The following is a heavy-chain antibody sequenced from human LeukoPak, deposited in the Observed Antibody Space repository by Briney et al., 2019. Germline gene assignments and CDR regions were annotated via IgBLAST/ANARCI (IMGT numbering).Heavy chain of an antibody. V-gene: IGHV3-33*01. CDR1: GFTFSSYG. CDR3: ARSYPGVVMTADY. CDR2: IWYDGSNK. J-gene: IGHJ4*02. Sequence: GGSLRLSCAASGFTFSSYGMHWVRQAPGKGLEWVAVIWYDGSNKYYADSVKGRFTISRDNSKNTLYLQMNSLRAEDTAVYYCARSYPGVVMTADYWGQGTLVTVSS. D-gene: IGHD2-21*02.